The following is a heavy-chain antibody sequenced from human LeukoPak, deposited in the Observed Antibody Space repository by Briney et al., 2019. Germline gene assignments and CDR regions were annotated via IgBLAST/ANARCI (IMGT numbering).Heavy chain of an antibody. V-gene: IGHV3-15*01. Sequence: GSLRLSCAASGFTFSNAWMSWVRQAPGKGLEWVGRIKSKTDGGTTDYAAPVKGRFTISRDDSKNTLYLQMNSLKTEDTAVYYCTTEFGWFGEPFDYWGQGTLVTVSS. CDR2: IKSKTDGGTT. D-gene: IGHD3-10*01. J-gene: IGHJ4*02. CDR1: GFTFSNAW. CDR3: TTEFGWFGEPFDY.